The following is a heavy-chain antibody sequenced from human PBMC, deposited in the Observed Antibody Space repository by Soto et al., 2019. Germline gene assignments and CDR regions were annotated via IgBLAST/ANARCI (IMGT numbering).Heavy chain of an antibody. CDR3: AKDGSGHPYSSDK. J-gene: IGHJ4*02. Sequence: SETLSLTCVVSGASITSNNWWSWVRQPPGKGLEWVGEVYHSGTTNYSPSLKSRVTLSVDKSKNQFSLKMTSVTAADTALYYCAKDGSGHPYSSDKWGQGTLVTVSS. CDR1: GASITSNNW. D-gene: IGHD3-3*01. V-gene: IGHV4-4*02. CDR2: VYHSGTT.